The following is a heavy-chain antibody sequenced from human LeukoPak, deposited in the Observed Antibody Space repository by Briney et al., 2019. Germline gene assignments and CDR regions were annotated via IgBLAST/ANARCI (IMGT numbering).Heavy chain of an antibody. D-gene: IGHD2-15*01. Sequence: PGGSLRLSCAASGFTFSYYGMHWVRQAPGKGLEWVAVIWYDGSNKYYADSVKGRLTISRDNSNNTLYLQMNSLRAEATAVYYCARDSDVVVVAAAVDYWGQGTLVTVSS. CDR3: ARDSDVVVVAAAVDY. V-gene: IGHV3-33*01. J-gene: IGHJ4*02. CDR1: GFTFSYYG. CDR2: IWYDGSNK.